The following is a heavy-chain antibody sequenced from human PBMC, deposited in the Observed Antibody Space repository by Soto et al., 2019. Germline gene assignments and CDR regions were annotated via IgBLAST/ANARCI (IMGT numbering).Heavy chain of an antibody. Sequence: QITLKESGPTLVKPTQTLALNCTFSGFSFNTRGVGVAWIRQPPGKALEWLAVTYWDADRRYRPSLTDRLTITKDISTNQVVLTMTNMDPVDTGTYYCAHLVPGPLSFAHWGQGALVTVSS. CDR2: TYWDADR. V-gene: IGHV2-5*02. J-gene: IGHJ1*01. D-gene: IGHD6-19*01. CDR3: AHLVPGPLSFAH. CDR1: GFSFNTRGVG.